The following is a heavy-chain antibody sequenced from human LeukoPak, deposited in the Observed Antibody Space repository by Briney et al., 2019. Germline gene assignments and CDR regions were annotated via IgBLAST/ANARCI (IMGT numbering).Heavy chain of an antibody. Sequence: SCKASGGTFSSYAMHWVRQAPGKGLEWVAVISYDGSNKYYADSVKGRFTISRDNSKNTLYLQMNSLRAEDTAVYYCASPQLDCSSTSCYLTYWGQGTLVTVSS. CDR2: ISYDGSNK. CDR1: GGTFSSYA. D-gene: IGHD2-2*01. CDR3: ASPQLDCSSTSCYLTY. J-gene: IGHJ4*02. V-gene: IGHV3-30*04.